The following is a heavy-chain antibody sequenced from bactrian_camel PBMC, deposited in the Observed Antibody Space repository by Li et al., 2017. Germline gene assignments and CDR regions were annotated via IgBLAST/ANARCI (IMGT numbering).Heavy chain of an antibody. V-gene: IGHV3S53*01. CDR1: ETRYC. Sequence: HVQLVESGGGSVQPGQSLRLTCTFSETRYCMGWFRRLPGQEREGVAAIAGDGRTNYADSVKGRFTISRDNAKDTLYLQMNSLKIEDTAVYYCALGSSRQATMTARGKGTQVTVS. J-gene: IGHJ4*01. D-gene: IGHD3*01. CDR2: IAGDGRT.